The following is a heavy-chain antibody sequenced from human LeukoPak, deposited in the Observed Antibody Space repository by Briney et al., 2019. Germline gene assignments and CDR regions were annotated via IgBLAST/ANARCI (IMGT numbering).Heavy chain of an antibody. CDR3: ARGEWSRIISDCGGYLDY. Sequence: GGSLRLSCAASGFTFDDYGMSWVRQTPGEGLEWVSGINWNGGSTGYADSVKGRFTISRDNAKNSLYLHMNSLRAEDTALYYCARGEWSRIISDCGGYLDYWGQGTLVTVSS. D-gene: IGHD2-21*01. CDR2: INWNGGST. J-gene: IGHJ4*02. CDR1: GFTFDDYG. V-gene: IGHV3-20*04.